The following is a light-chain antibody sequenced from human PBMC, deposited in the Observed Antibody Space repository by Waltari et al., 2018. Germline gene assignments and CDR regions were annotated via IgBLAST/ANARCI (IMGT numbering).Light chain of an antibody. CDR1: QSISSY. CDR2: AAS. CDR3: QQSYSTPFP. V-gene: IGKV1-39*01. J-gene: IGKJ1*01. Sequence: DIQMTQSPSSLSASVGDRVTITCRASQSISSYLNWYQQKPGKAPKLLIYAASSLQSGVPSRFSGSGSGTDFTLTSSSLQPEDFATYYCQQSYSTPFPFGQGTKVEIK.